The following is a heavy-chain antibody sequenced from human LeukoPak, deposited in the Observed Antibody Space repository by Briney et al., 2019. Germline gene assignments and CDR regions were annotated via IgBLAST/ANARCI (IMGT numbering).Heavy chain of an antibody. Sequence: GGSLRLSCAASGFTFSTYVMSWVRQAPGKGLEWVSVISGSGYTTYYADSVKGRFTISRDNSKNTLYLQMNSLRAEDTAVYYCAKDFDSGSADYWGQGTLVTVSS. D-gene: IGHD3-10*01. CDR3: AKDFDSGSADY. J-gene: IGHJ4*02. CDR2: ISGSGYTT. V-gene: IGHV3-23*01. CDR1: GFTFSTYV.